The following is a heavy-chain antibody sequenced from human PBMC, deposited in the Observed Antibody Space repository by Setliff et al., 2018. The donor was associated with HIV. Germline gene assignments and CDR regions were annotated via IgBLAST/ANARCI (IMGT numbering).Heavy chain of an antibody. CDR3: ASGKGVGGVIITGGLDV. V-gene: IGHV1-8*01. D-gene: IGHD3-10*01. CDR1: GYTFTSYY. Sequence: GASVKVSCKASGYTFTSYYMHWVRQAPGQGLEWMGWMNPNSGVSGYAQKFQGRVTMTRDTSISTAYMELSSLTSEDTGVYYCASGKGVGGVIITGGLDVWGKGTTVTVSS. CDR2: MNPNSGVS. J-gene: IGHJ6*04.